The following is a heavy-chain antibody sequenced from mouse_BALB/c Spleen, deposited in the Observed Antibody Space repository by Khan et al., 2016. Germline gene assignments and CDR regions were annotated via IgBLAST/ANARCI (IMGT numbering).Heavy chain of an antibody. J-gene: IGHJ3*01. CDR3: TRGESTMIRGFAY. CDR1: GYTFTSYW. CDR2: IYPSDIYT. D-gene: IGHD2-4*01. V-gene: IGHV1-69*02. Sequence: QVQLKQSGAELVRPGASVKLSCKASGYTFTSYWINWMKQRPGQGLEWIGNIYPSDIYTNYNPKFKDKATLTVDKSSSTAYMQLSSPTSEDSAIYYCTRGESTMIRGFAYWGQGTLVTVSA.